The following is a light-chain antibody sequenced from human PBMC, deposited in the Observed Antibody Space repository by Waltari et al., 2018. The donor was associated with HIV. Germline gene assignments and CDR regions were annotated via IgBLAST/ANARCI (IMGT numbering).Light chain of an antibody. CDR1: YSNIGSNT. J-gene: IGLJ2*01. V-gene: IGLV1-44*01. CDR2: GNN. Sequence: QSVLTQTPSLSGTPGQRVTIPCSGGYSNIGSNTVNWYQQFPGTAPRLLIYGNNQRPSGVPDRFSGSKSGTSASLVISELQSQDEADYHCAAWDDSLHGELFGGGTKLTVL. CDR3: AAWDDSLHGEL.